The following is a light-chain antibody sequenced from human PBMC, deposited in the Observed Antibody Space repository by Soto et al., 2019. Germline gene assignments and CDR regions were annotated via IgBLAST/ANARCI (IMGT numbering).Light chain of an antibody. V-gene: IGKV3-15*01. CDR1: QGISGN. J-gene: IGKJ1*01. CDR3: QQYNDWPPWT. CDR2: RTS. Sequence: EIVMTQSPATLSLSPGETATLSCRASQGISGNLAWYQQKPGQAPRLLIYRTSTRATGIPARFSGSGSGAEFTITISSLQSEDFAVYYCQQYNDWPPWTFGQGTKVDIK.